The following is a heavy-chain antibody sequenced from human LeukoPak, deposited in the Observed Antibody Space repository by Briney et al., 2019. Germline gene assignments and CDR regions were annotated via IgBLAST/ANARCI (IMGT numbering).Heavy chain of an antibody. CDR2: INWNGGST. CDR3: ARDPSLTAARRWFDY. J-gene: IGHJ4*02. V-gene: IGHV3-20*04. Sequence: PGGXLRLSCAASGFTFDDYGMSWVRQAPGKGLEWVSGINWNGGSTGYADSVKGRFTISRDNAKNSLYLQMNSLRAEDTALYYCARDPSLTAARRWFDYWGQGTLVTVSS. CDR1: GFTFDDYG. D-gene: IGHD6-6*01.